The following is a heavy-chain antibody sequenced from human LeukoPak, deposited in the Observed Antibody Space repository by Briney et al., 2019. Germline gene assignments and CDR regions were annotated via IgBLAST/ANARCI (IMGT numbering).Heavy chain of an antibody. CDR3: ARERYCSSTSCYTHFDY. CDR1: GGTFSSYA. V-gene: IGHV1-2*02. D-gene: IGHD2-2*02. CDR2: INPNSGGT. J-gene: IGHJ4*02. Sequence: ASVKVSCKASGGTFSSYAISWVRQAPGQGLEWMGWINPNSGGTNYAQKFQGRVTMTRDTSISTAYMELSRLRSDDTAVYYCARERYCSSTSCYTHFDYWGQGTLVTVSS.